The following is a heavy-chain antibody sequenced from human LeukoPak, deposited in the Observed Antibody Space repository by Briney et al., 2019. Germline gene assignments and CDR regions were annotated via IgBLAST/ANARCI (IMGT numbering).Heavy chain of an antibody. J-gene: IGHJ4*02. CDR2: ISSSSSYI. V-gene: IGHV3-21*01. D-gene: IGHD3-16*02. CDR3: ARDHYDYVWGSYRYFSLFDY. Sequence: GGSLRLSCAASGFTFSSYSMNWVRQAPGKGLEWVPSISSSSSYIYYADSVKGRFTISRDNAKNSLYLQMNSLRAEDTAVYYCARDHYDYVWGSYRYFSLFDYWGQGTLVTVSS. CDR1: GFTFSSYS.